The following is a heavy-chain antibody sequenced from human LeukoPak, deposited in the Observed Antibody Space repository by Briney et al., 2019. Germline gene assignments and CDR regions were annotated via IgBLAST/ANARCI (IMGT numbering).Heavy chain of an antibody. CDR3: ARDYYGGNSGYYFDY. J-gene: IGHJ4*02. V-gene: IGHV4-59*01. CDR1: GGSISSYY. D-gene: IGHD4-23*01. CDR2: IYYSAST. Sequence: PSETLSLTCTVSGGSISSYYWSWIRKPPGKGLEWIGYIYYSASTNYNPSLKSRVTISVDTSKNQFSLKLSSVTAADTAVYYCARDYYGGNSGYYFDYWGQGTLVTVSS.